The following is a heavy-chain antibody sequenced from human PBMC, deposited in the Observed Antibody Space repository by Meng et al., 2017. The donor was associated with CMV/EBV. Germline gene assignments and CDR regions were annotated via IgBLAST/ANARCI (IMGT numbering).Heavy chain of an antibody. CDR3: TRGDIAVVR. J-gene: IGHJ4*02. D-gene: IGHD2-2*01. CDR2: IRSKAYGGTT. V-gene: IGHV3-49*04. CDR1: GFTFGDYA. Sequence: GESLKISCTASGFTFGDYAMSWVRQAPGKGLEWVGFIRSKAYGGTTEYAASVKGRFTISRDDSKSIAYLQMNSLKTEDTAVYYCTRGDIAVVRWGQGTLVTVSS.